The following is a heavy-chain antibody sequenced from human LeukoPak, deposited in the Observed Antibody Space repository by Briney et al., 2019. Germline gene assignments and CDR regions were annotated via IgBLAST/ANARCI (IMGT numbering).Heavy chain of an antibody. CDR1: GYSISSGYF. CDR2: IYQSETA. V-gene: IGHV4-38-2*02. J-gene: IGHJ4*02. D-gene: IGHD1-26*01. Sequence: SETLSLTCTVSGYSISSGYFWGWMRQPPGKGLEWIGSIYQSETAHYNPSLKSRVTISVDTSKNQFSLKLSSVTAADTAVYYCARAASMVRLSGSYAREFDCWGQGTLVTVSS. CDR3: ARAASMVRLSGSYAREFDC.